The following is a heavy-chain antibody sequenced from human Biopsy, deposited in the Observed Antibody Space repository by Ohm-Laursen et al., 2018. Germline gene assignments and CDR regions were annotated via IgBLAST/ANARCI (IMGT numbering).Heavy chain of an antibody. CDR1: GGSISNNNYY. V-gene: IGHV4-61*05. D-gene: IGHD2-21*02. CDR3: ARDDAVTVIRGLYY. J-gene: IGHJ4*02. Sequence: TLSLTCTVSGGSISNNNYYWGWIRQPPGKGLEWIGYIYYSGTTDYSPSLKSRVTISIDKSKNQFFLKLSSVTAEDTAVYYCARDDAVTVIRGLYYWGQGALVTVSS. CDR2: IYYSGTT.